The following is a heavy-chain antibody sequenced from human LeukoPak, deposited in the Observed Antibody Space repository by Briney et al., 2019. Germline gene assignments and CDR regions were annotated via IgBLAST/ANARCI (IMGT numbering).Heavy chain of an antibody. D-gene: IGHD3-22*01. J-gene: IGHJ3*02. CDR2: IKQDGSEK. CDR1: GFTVSGDY. V-gene: IGHV3-7*01. Sequence: GGSLRLSCAASGFTVSGDYMSWVRQAPGKGLEWVANIKQDGSEKYYVDSVKGRFTISRDNAKNSLYLQMNSLRAEDTAVYYCAREGYYDSSGYYAEANDIWGQGTMVTVSS. CDR3: AREGYYDSSGYYAEANDI.